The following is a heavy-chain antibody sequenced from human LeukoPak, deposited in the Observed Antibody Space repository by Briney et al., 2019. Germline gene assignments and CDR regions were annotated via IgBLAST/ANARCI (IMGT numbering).Heavy chain of an antibody. Sequence: ASVKVSCKASGYTFTGYYVHWVRQAPGQGLEWMGWINPYSGDTDYAQKFQGRVTMTRDTSISTAYMELSSLKSDDTAVYYCARVAMSGIGSDDFWGQGTLVTASS. J-gene: IGHJ4*02. D-gene: IGHD1-26*01. CDR3: ARVAMSGIGSDDF. CDR1: GYTFTGYY. CDR2: INPYSGDT. V-gene: IGHV1-2*02.